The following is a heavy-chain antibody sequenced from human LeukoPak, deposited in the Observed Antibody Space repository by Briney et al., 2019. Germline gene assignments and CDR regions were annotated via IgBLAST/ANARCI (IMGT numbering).Heavy chain of an antibody. CDR3: AKPHFDY. CDR2: IRYDGSNK. V-gene: IGHV3-30*02. Sequence: GGSLRLSCAASGFTFSSYWMSWVRQAPGKGLEWVAFIRYDGSNKYYADSAKGRFTISRDNSRNTLYLQMNSLRAEDTAVYYCAKPHFDYWGQGALVTVSS. J-gene: IGHJ4*02. CDR1: GFTFSSYW.